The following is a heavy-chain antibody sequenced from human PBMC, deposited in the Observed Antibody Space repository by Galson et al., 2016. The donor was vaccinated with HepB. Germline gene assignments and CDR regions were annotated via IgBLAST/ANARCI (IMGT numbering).Heavy chain of an antibody. J-gene: IGHJ5*02. Sequence: SLRLSCAASGFTFSSYAMSWVRQAPGKGLEWVSSISASGGSTYHADSVKGRFTISRDNSKKTLYLQMNSLRAEDTAVYYCAKGLNWFDPWGQGTLVTVSS. V-gene: IGHV3-23*01. CDR1: GFTFSSYA. CDR3: AKGLNWFDP. CDR2: ISASGGST.